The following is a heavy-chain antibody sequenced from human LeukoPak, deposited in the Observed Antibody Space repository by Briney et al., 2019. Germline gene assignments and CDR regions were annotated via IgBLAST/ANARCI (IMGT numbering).Heavy chain of an antibody. J-gene: IGHJ4*02. V-gene: IGHV3-7*01. Sequence: PGGSLRLSCAASGFNFSAYWMSWVRQAPGKGLEWVANIMEDGSEKHYVDSVRGRFSISRDNAKNSLYLQMNSLRAEDTAVYYCGSGSTWLPRGQGTLVTVSS. CDR1: GFNFSAYW. CDR3: GSGSTWLP. D-gene: IGHD6-13*01. CDR2: IMEDGSEK.